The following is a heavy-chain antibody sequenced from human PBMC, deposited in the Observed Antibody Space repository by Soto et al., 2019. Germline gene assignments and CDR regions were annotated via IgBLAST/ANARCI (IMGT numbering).Heavy chain of an antibody. CDR3: ARSYRSTWYYFDY. CDR1: GFTFSSYA. Sequence: GGSLRLSCAASGFTFSSYALHWVRQAPGKGLEWVVIISSDGSNKNYADSVKGRFTISRDNSKNTVSLQMNSLRAEDTALYFCARSYRSTWYYFDYWGQGTLVTVSS. J-gene: IGHJ4*02. D-gene: IGHD6-13*01. CDR2: ISSDGSNK. V-gene: IGHV3-30-3*01.